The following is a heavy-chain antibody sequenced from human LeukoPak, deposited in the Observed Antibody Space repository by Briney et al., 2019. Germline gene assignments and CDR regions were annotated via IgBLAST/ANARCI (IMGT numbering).Heavy chain of an antibody. CDR1: GYTFTSYG. J-gene: IGHJ4*02. V-gene: IGHV1-18*01. CDR2: LSAYNGNT. CDR3: ARENYYDSSGYFNRSRFDY. D-gene: IGHD3-22*01. Sequence: ASVKVSCKASGYTFTSYGISWVRQAPGQGLEWMGWLSAYNGNTNYAQKLQGRVTMTTDTSTSTAYMELRSLRSDDTAVYYCARENYYDSSGYFNRSRFDYWGQGTLVTVSS.